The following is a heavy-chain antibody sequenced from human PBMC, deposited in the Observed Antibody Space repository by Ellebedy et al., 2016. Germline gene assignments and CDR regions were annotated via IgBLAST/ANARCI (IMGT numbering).Heavy chain of an antibody. CDR2: INTANGDT. CDR1: GYPFNNYA. Sequence: ASVKVFCKTSGYPFNNYAMHWVRQAPGQGLAWMGWINTANGDTKYSQKFQGRVTINRDTSANTAYMELINLRSEDTAVYFCARDMYSSGSYYDRVAFDIWGQGTVVTVSS. J-gene: IGHJ3*02. V-gene: IGHV1-3*04. D-gene: IGHD3-22*01. CDR3: ARDMYSSGSYYDRVAFDI.